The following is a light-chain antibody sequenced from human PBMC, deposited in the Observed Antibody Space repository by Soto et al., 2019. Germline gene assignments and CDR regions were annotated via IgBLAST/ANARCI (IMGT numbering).Light chain of an antibody. CDR1: QGVSGNF. CDR3: KQYDSSPPNT. J-gene: IGKJ2*01. V-gene: IGKV3-20*01. CDR2: AAS. Sequence: EIVLTQSPDTLSLSPGERATLSCRASQGVSGNFLAWYQHRPGQAPRLLIYAASSRPTGIPDRFSGSGSGTHFALAISRLEPEDFAVYYCKQYDSSPPNTFGQGTRLEIK.